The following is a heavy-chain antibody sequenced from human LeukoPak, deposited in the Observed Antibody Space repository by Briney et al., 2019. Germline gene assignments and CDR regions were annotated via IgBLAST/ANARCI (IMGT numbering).Heavy chain of an antibody. CDR3: TRGGGWLQLHGY. V-gene: IGHV1-69*04. J-gene: IGHJ4*02. CDR2: IIPILGIA. CDR1: GGTFSSYA. Sequence: SVKVSCKASGGTFSSYAISWVRQAPGQGLEWMGRIIPILGIANYAQKFQGRVTITADKSTSTAYMELSSLRSEDTAIYYCTRGGGWLQLHGYWGQGTLVTVSS. D-gene: IGHD5-24*01.